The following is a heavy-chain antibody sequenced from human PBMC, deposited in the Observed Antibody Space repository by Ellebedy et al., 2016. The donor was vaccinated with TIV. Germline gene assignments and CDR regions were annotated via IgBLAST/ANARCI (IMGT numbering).Heavy chain of an antibody. CDR2: IRQDGSEK. J-gene: IGHJ3*02. D-gene: IGHD4-17*01. Sequence: GESLKISCAASGFSFSSYWMTWVRQAPGKGLEWVANIRQDGSEKFYVDSVKGRFTISRDNARNALYLQMNSLTVEDTAVYYCATDGSYGDYLSPAHASVMWGQGTLVSVSS. CDR1: GFSFSSYW. CDR3: ATDGSYGDYLSPAHASVM. V-gene: IGHV3-7*01.